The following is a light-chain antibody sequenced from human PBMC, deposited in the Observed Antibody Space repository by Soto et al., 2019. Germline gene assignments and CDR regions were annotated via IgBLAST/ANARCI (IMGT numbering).Light chain of an antibody. J-gene: IGKJ2*01. CDR3: QQSSITPPYT. CDR1: QAIGGS. Sequence: DVQLTQSPSSLSASIGDRVTITCRASQAIGGSLHWYQQRPGTAPKLLIYGTSTLQSGVPSRFSGGGSRTDFTLTINSLQPEDIGTYYCQQSSITPPYTFGQGTTLEI. CDR2: GTS. V-gene: IGKV1-39*01.